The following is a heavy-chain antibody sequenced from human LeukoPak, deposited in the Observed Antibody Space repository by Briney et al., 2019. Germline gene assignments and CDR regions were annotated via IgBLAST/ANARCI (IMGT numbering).Heavy chain of an antibody. CDR2: ISAYNGNT. D-gene: IGHD2-2*02. CDR1: GYTFTSYG. Sequence: ASVKVSCKASGYTFTSYGISWVRQAPGQGLEWMGWISAYNGNTNYAQKPQGRVTMTTDTSTSTAYMELRSLRSDDTAVYYCARDCSSTSCYNYYYGMDVWGQGTTVTVSS. J-gene: IGHJ6*02. CDR3: ARDCSSTSCYNYYYGMDV. V-gene: IGHV1-18*01.